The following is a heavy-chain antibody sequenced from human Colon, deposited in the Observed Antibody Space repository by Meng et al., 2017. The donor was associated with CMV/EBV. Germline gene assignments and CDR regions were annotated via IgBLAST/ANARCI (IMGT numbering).Heavy chain of an antibody. CDR2: IIPIPGIV. V-gene: IGHV1-69*10. CDR1: GGRFTNNA. Sequence: SVKVSCKASGGRFTNNAISWVRQAPGQGLEWMGGIIPIPGIVNYAEKFQGRVTITADKSTSTAYMELSSLRSEDTAVYYCARIDRLLWGLGYWGQGTLVTVSS. J-gene: IGHJ4*02. CDR3: ARIDRLLWGLGY. D-gene: IGHD2-15*01.